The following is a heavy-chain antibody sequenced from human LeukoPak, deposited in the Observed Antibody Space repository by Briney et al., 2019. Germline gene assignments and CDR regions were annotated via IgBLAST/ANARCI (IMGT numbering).Heavy chain of an antibody. D-gene: IGHD3-22*01. CDR1: GFTVSSNY. CDR2: LYIGGTT. Sequence: GGSLRLSCAASGFTVSSNYMSWVRQAPGKGLEWVSVLYIGGTTYYGDSVKGRFTISRDNSKDTVYLQMNSLRLEDTAVYYCAREEVDYYDSSGYRDWGQGTRVTVSS. J-gene: IGHJ4*02. CDR3: AREEVDYYDSSGYRD. V-gene: IGHV3-53*05.